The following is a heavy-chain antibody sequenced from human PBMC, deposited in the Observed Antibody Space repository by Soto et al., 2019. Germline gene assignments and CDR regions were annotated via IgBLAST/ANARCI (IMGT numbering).Heavy chain of an antibody. D-gene: IGHD3-9*01. Sequence: SETLSLTCTVSGASITQYYWNWIRQSPGKGLEWIVSVSSTGSTVFNPSLTSRVTVSLDTSNNQFSLTLSSVTAADTAVFYCATGEGGDVLRFFDWFFWGPGTLVTVSS. V-gene: IGHV4-59*01. CDR3: ATGEGGDVLRFFDWFF. J-gene: IGHJ1*01. CDR2: VSSTGST. CDR1: GASITQYY.